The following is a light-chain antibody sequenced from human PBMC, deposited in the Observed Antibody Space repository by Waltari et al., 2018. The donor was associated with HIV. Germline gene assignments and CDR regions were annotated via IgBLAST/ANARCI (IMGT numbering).Light chain of an antibody. Sequence: QSALTQPASVSGSPGQSITISCPGTSSHVGGYTYVSWYQQHPGKAPKLMIYAVSNRPSGVSNRFSGSKSGNTASLTISGLQAEDEADYYCSSYTSSRSYVFGTGTRVTV. V-gene: IGLV2-14*03. CDR1: SSHVGGYTY. CDR3: SSYTSSRSYV. CDR2: AVS. J-gene: IGLJ1*01.